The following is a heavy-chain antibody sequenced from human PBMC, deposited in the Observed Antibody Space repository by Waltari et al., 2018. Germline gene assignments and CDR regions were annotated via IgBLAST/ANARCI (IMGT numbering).Heavy chain of an antibody. D-gene: IGHD3-22*01. CDR3: ARGPVPYYYDSSGPFDY. CDR2: INTGNGNT. CDR1: GYTFSTYA. J-gene: IGHJ4*02. V-gene: IGHV1-3*04. Sequence: QVQLVQSGAEVKKPGASVKVSCEASGYTFSTYAVHWVRQAPGQRLEWMGWINTGNGNTIFSQNFQGRVTITRDTSASTAYMELSSLRSEDTAVYYCARGPVPYYYDSSGPFDYWGQGTLVTVSS.